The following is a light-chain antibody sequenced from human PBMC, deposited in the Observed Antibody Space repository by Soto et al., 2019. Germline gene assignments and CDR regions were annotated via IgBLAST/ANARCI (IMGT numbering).Light chain of an antibody. CDR3: SSYTANSTLV. CDR1: MSDVGAYNL. Sequence: QSVLTQPASVSGSAGQSVTISCSGTMSDVGAYNLVSWYQQHPGTAPKLIIYEVRNRPSGISSRFSGSRSGNTASLTISGQPSEEEGYYYCSSYTANSTLVFGGGTKLTVL. CDR2: EVR. V-gene: IGLV2-14*01. J-gene: IGLJ3*02.